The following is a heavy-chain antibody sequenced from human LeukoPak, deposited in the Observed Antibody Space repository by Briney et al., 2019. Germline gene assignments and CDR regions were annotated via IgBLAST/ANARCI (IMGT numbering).Heavy chain of an antibody. V-gene: IGHV3-23*01. J-gene: IGHJ3*01. CDR2: ISFSGDNT. CDR1: GFSFSYYS. CDR3: ARDIELST. Sequence: GGSLRLSCAASGFSFSYYSMNWVRQAPGKGLEWVSLISFSGDNTYYTDSVKGRFTISRDNSKDTLYLQMNSLRAEDTAIYYCARDIELSTWGLGTMVTVSS. D-gene: IGHD3-16*02.